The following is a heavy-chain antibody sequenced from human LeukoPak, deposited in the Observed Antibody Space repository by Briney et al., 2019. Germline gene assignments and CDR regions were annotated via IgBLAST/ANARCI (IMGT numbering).Heavy chain of an antibody. CDR1: GFTFTTFW. CDR2: INHDGSSA. Sequence: GGSLRLSCATSGFTFTTFWMHWVRQAPGKGLVWVARINHDGSSANYVDSVKGRFTISRDNAKNSLYLQMNSLRAEDTAVYYCARDQMASCSGGSCYPYYFDYWGQGTLVTVSS. CDR3: ARDQMASCSGGSCYPYYFDY. V-gene: IGHV3-74*01. D-gene: IGHD2-15*01. J-gene: IGHJ4*02.